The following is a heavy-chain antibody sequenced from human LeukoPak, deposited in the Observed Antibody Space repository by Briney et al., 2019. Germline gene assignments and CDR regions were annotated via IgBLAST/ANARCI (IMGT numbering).Heavy chain of an antibody. CDR2: IWYDGSNE. V-gene: IGHV3-33*06. Sequence: GGSLRLSCAAPGFTFSSYGMHWVRQAPGKGLEWVAVIWYDGSNEYYADSVKGRFTISRDNSKNTLYLQMNSLRAEDTAVYYCAKDGTGTTGGFDYWGQGTLVTVSS. CDR1: GFTFSSYG. D-gene: IGHD1-7*01. CDR3: AKDGTGTTGGFDY. J-gene: IGHJ4*02.